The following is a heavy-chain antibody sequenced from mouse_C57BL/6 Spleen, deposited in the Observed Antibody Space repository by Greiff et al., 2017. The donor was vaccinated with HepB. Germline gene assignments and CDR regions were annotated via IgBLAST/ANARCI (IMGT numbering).Heavy chain of an antibody. V-gene: IGHV3-6*01. Sequence: EVKLQESGPGLVKPSQSLSLTCSVTGYSITSGYYWNWIRQFPGNKLEWMGYISYDGSNNYNPSLKNRISITRDTSKNQFFLKLNSVTTEDTATYYCANYDYDGGFDYWGQGTTLTVSS. J-gene: IGHJ2*01. CDR1: GYSITSGYY. CDR2: ISYDGSN. CDR3: ANYDYDGGFDY. D-gene: IGHD2-4*01.